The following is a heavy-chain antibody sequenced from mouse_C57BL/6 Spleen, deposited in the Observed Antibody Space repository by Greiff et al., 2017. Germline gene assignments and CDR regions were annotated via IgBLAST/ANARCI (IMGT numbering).Heavy chain of an antibody. CDR2: IDPEDGET. D-gene: IGHD1-1*01. Sequence: VQLKESGAELVKPGASVKLSCTASGFNIKDYYMHWVKQRTEQGLEWIGRIDPEDGETKYAPKFQGKATITADTSSNTAYLQLSSLTSEDTAVYYCATITTVVDYAMDYWGQGTSVTVSS. J-gene: IGHJ4*01. V-gene: IGHV14-2*01. CDR3: ATITTVVDYAMDY. CDR1: GFNIKDYY.